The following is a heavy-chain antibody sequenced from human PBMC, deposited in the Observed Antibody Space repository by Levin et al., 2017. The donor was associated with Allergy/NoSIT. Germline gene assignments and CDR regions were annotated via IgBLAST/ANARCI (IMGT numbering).Heavy chain of an antibody. CDR1: GGSISSYY. Sequence: KASETLSLTCTFSGGSISSYYWSWIRQPPGKGLEWIGYISGIGITSNSPSTNYNPSLNSRVTISVDTSRNQLSLKLTSVTAADTAVYYCSRPNGGPYAFDIWGPGTMVTVSS. CDR2: ISGIGIT. CDR3: SRPNGGPYAFDI. J-gene: IGHJ3*02. D-gene: IGHD4-23*01. V-gene: IGHV4-59*01.